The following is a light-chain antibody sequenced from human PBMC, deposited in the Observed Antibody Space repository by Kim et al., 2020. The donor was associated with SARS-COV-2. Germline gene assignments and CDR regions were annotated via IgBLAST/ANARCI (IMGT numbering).Light chain of an antibody. V-gene: IGLV1-47*01. J-gene: IGLJ2*01. Sequence: RVTISCSGSTSNIGTNYVSWYQKVPGTSPNLLIYRNNQRPSGVPDRFSGSKSDTSASLAISGLRSEDEGDYYCAAWDDSLSGHVIFGGGTQLTVL. CDR3: AAWDDSLSGHVI. CDR2: RNN. CDR1: TSNIGTNY.